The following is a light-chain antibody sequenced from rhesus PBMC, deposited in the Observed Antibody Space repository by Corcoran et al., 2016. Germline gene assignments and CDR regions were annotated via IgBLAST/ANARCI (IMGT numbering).Light chain of an antibody. CDR1: QSVGSY. V-gene: IGKV3-24*04. J-gene: IGKJ1*01. Sequence: ETVVTQSPATLSLSPGERATLSCRASQSVGSYLAWYQQKPGQAPRLLIYGASSRATGRPEMFSGSGSGTDVTLTISRLDPEDVGVYYCQQSSNLWTFGQGTKVEIK. CDR3: QQSSNLWT. CDR2: GAS.